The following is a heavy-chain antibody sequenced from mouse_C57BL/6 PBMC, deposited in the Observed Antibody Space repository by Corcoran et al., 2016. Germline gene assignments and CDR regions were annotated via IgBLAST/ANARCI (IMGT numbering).Heavy chain of an antibody. J-gene: IGHJ3*01. CDR2: IYPGDGDT. D-gene: IGHD3-2*02. CDR3: ARSGASSGPFAY. Sequence: QVQLQQSGAELVKPGASVKISCKASGYAFSSYWMNWVKQRPGKGLEWIGQIYPGDGDTNYNGKFKGKATLTADKSSSTAYMQLSSLTSEDSAVYFCARSGASSGPFAYWGQGTLVTVSA. CDR1: GYAFSSYW. V-gene: IGHV1-80*01.